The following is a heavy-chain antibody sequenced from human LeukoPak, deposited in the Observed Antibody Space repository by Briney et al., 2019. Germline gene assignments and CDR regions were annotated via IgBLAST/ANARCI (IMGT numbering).Heavy chain of an antibody. CDR2: IRSKANSYAT. V-gene: IGHV3-73*01. CDR3: TSSPHCGGDRCRGMDV. Sequence: PGGSLRLSCAASGFTFSGSAMHWVRQASGKGLEWVGRIRSKANSYATAYAASVKGRFTISRDDSKNTAYLQMNSLKTEDTAVYYCTSSPHCGGDRCRGMDVWGQGTTVTVSS. J-gene: IGHJ6*02. CDR1: GFTFSGSA. D-gene: IGHD2-21*02.